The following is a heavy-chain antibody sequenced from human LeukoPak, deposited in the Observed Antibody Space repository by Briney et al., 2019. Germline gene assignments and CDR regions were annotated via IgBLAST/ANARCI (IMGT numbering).Heavy chain of an antibody. CDR3: AKDRSSGYCFDY. CDR1: GFTFSSHW. D-gene: IGHD3-22*01. Sequence: GGSLRLSCAASGFTFSSHWMHWVRQAPGKGLVWVSRINSDGSSTSYADSVKGRFTISRDNSKNTLYLQMNSLRAEDTAVYYCAKDRSSGYCFDYWGQGTLVTVSS. V-gene: IGHV3-74*01. J-gene: IGHJ4*02. CDR2: INSDGSST.